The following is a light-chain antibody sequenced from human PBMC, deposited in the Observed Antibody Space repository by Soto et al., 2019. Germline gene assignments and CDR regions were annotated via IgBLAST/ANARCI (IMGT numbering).Light chain of an antibody. CDR3: QQYKSWPRIT. J-gene: IGKJ5*01. Sequence: EIVMTQSPATLSVSPGEGVTLSCRASQSVPSRIAWYQQKPGQAPRLLIYGASTRATGVPDRFSGTGSGTDFTLSISSLKSEDDAIYYCQQYKSWPRITFGQGTRLDIK. CDR1: QSVPSR. CDR2: GAS. V-gene: IGKV3-15*01.